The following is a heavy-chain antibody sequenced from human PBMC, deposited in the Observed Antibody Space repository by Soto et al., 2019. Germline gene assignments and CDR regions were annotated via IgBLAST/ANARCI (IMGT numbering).Heavy chain of an antibody. V-gene: IGHV3-30*18. CDR2: ISYDGSNK. Sequence: VQLVESGGGVVQPGRSLRLSCAASGFTFSSYGMHWVRQAPGKGLEWVAVISYDGSNKYYADSVKGRFTISRDNSKNTLYLQMNSLRAEDTAVYYCAKDSSRLGYPDYWGQGTLVTISS. CDR3: AKDSSRLGYPDY. J-gene: IGHJ4*02. D-gene: IGHD5-18*01. CDR1: GFTFSSYG.